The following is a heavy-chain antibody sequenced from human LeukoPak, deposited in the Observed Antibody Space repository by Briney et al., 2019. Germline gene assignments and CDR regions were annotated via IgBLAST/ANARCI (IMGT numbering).Heavy chain of an antibody. D-gene: IGHD1-26*01. CDR1: GYTFTDYY. CDR3: ARGGIWFDY. J-gene: IGHJ4*02. CDR2: ISPNSGGT. V-gene: IGHV1-2*06. Sequence: APVKVSCKSSGYTFTDYYLHLVRQAPGQGLEWMGRISPNSGGTNYAQKFQGRVTMTRDTSISTAYMELSRLRSDDTAVYYCARGGIWFDYWGQGTLVTVSS.